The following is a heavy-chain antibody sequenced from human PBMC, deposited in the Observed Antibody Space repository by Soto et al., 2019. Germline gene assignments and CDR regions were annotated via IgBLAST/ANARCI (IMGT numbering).Heavy chain of an antibody. Sequence: EVQLLESGGDLVQPGGSLRLSCAASGFTFTTFVMNWVRQAPGKGLEWVSAISTNGGKTYYADSVKGRFTISRDNSKNPLILQMNYMRVDHSPVYYSASPGDDRIWGQGTLVTVSS. CDR1: GFTFTTFV. J-gene: IGHJ1*01. D-gene: IGHD3-16*01. V-gene: IGHV3-23*01. CDR3: ASPGDDRI. CDR2: ISTNGGKT.